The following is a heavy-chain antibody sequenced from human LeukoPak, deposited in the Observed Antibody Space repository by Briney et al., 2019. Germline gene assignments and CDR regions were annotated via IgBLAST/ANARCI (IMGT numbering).Heavy chain of an antibody. CDR1: GYTFTSYD. V-gene: IGHV1-8*01. D-gene: IGHD6-13*01. CDR3: ARAYSSSTGFDY. Sequence: ASVKVSCKASGYTFTSYDINWVRQATGQGLEWMGWMNPNSGNTGYAQKFQGRVTMTRDMSTSTVYMELSSLKSEDTAVYYCARAYSSSTGFDYWGQGTLVTVSS. CDR2: MNPNSGNT. J-gene: IGHJ4*02.